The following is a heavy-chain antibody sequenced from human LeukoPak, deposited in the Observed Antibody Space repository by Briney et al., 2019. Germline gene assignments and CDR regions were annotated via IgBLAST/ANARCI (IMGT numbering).Heavy chain of an antibody. D-gene: IGHD3-22*01. CDR1: GFTFSSYG. Sequence: GGSLRLSCAASGFTFSSYGMNWVRQAPGKGLEWVSSITTSSSYIYYADSVKGRFTISRDNAKNSLYLQMNSLRAEDTAVYYCARHVVALGFDYWGQGTLVTVSS. CDR2: ITTSSSYI. CDR3: ARHVVALGFDY. J-gene: IGHJ4*02. V-gene: IGHV3-21*01.